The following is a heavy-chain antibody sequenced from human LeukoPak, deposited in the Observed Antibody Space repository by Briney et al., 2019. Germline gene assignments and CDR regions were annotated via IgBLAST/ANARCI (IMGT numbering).Heavy chain of an antibody. CDR1: GYTFTSYY. V-gene: IGHV1-46*01. CDR2: INPSGGST. D-gene: IGHD2-21*02. Sequence: ASVKVSCKASGYTFTSYYMHWVRPAPGQGLEWMGIINPSGGSTSYAQKFQGRVTMTRDTSTSTVYMELSSLRSEDTAVYYCARAGVTHAIDYWGQGTLVTVSS. J-gene: IGHJ4*02. CDR3: ARAGVTHAIDY.